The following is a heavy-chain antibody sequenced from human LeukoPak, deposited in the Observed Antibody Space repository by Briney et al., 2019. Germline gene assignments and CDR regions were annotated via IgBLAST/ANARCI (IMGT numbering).Heavy chain of an antibody. Sequence: KPSETLSLTCTVSGGSISSSSYYWGWIRQSPGKGLEWIGRIYFSGSTDYNPSLKSRVTISLDTSKNQFSLKLTSVTAADTAVYYCARPRGYCSGGSCSSNWFDPWGQGTLVTVSS. CDR3: ARPRGYCSGGSCSSNWFDP. J-gene: IGHJ5*02. V-gene: IGHV4-39*01. CDR1: GGSISSSSYY. D-gene: IGHD2-15*01. CDR2: IYFSGST.